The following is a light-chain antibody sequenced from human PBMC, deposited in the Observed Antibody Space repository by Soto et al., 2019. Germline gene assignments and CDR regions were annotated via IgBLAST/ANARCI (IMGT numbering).Light chain of an antibody. CDR3: QSYDSSLSAVV. CDR2: GNN. V-gene: IGLV1-40*01. Sequence: QSVLTQPPSVSGAPGQRVTISCTGGTSNIGAGYDVHWYHQLPGTAPKLLISGNNNRPSGVPDRFSGSKSGTSASLAITGLQTEDEADYYCQSYDSSLSAVVFGGGTKLTVL. J-gene: IGLJ2*01. CDR1: TSNIGAGYD.